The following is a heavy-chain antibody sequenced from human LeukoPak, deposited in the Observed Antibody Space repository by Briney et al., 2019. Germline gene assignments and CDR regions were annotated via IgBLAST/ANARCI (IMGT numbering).Heavy chain of an antibody. J-gene: IGHJ4*02. V-gene: IGHV1-2*02. Sequence: ASVKVSCKASGYTFTGYYMHWVRQAPGQVLEWMGWINPNSGGTNYAQKFQGRVTMTRDTSISTAYMELSRLRSDDTAVYYCARDRAYDYVWGSYPDWGQGTLVTVSS. D-gene: IGHD3-16*02. CDR3: ARDRAYDYVWGSYPD. CDR2: INPNSGGT. CDR1: GYTFTGYY.